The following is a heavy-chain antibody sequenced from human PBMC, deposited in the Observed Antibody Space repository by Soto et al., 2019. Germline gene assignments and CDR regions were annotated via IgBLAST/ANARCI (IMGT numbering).Heavy chain of an antibody. CDR1: GGSISSSSYY. D-gene: IGHD5-12*01. J-gene: IGHJ6*03. Sequence: QLQLQESGPGLVKPSETLSLTCTVSGGSISSSSYYWGWIRQPPGKGLEWIGSIYYSGRTYYNPSLKSRVTISVDTSKNQFSLKRSSVTAADTAVYYWAMLDGGYGTYYYYMDVWGKGSTVTVSS. V-gene: IGHV4-39*01. CDR2: IYYSGRT. CDR3: AMLDGGYGTYYYYMDV.